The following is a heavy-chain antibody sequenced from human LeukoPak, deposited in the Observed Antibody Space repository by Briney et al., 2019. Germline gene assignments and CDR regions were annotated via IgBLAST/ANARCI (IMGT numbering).Heavy chain of an antibody. CDR3: ARVQSSGHDY. J-gene: IGHJ4*02. D-gene: IGHD6-19*01. CDR2: IYYSGST. V-gene: IGHV4-59*01. Sequence: PSETLSLTCTVSRGSISSYYWSWVRQPPGKRLEWIGYIYYSGSTNYNPSLKSRVTISVDTSKNQFSLKLISVTAADTAIYYCARVQSSGHDYWGQGTLVTVSS. CDR1: RGSISSYY.